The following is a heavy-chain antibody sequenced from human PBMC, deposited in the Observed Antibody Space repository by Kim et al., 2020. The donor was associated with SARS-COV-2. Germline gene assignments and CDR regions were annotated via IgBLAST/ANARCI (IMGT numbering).Heavy chain of an antibody. CDR1: GYTFTSYA. D-gene: IGHD6-13*01. CDR3: ARIAAAGNSLRFDY. Sequence: SVKVSCKASGYTFTSYAMNWVRQAPGQGLEWMGWINTNTGNPTYAQGFTGRFVFSLDTSVSTAYLQISSLKAEDTAVYYCARIAAAGNSLRFDYWGQGTLVTVSS. CDR2: INTNTGNP. J-gene: IGHJ4*02. V-gene: IGHV7-4-1*02.